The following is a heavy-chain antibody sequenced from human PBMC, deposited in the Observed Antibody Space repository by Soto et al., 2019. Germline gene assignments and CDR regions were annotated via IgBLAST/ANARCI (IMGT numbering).Heavy chain of an antibody. CDR3: AHRTGFDY. V-gene: IGHV3-23*01. CDR2: ISGSGGGT. J-gene: IGHJ4*02. Sequence: GGSLRLSCAVSGYTFSSFDMSWVRQAPGKGLEWVSTISGSGGGTNYADTVKGRFTISRDISTYTVYLQMNSLRAEDTAVYYCAHRTGFDYWGQGALVTVSS. CDR1: GYTFSSFD.